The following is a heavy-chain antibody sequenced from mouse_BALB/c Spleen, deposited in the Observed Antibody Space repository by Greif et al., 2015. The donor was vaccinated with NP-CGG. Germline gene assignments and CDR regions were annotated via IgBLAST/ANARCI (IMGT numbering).Heavy chain of an antibody. CDR2: ILPRSGST. CDR3: ARGFTTAPFAY. D-gene: IGHD1-2*01. CDR1: GYTFSSYW. J-gene: IGHJ3*01. V-gene: IGHV1-9*01. Sequence: QVQLQQSGAELMKPGASVKISCKATGYTFSSYWIEWVKQRPGHGLEWIGEILPRSGSTNYNEKFKGKATFTADTSSNTAYMQLSSLTSEDSAVYYCARGFTTAPFAYWGQGTLVTVSA.